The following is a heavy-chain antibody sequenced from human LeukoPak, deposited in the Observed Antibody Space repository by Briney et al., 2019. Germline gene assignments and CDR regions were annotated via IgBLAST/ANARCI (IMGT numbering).Heavy chain of an antibody. J-gene: IGHJ4*02. CDR1: GFTFGDYA. D-gene: IGHD5-18*01. V-gene: IGHV3-49*04. CDR3: TRTIPAQPSGYSYGQYYFDY. Sequence: PGGSLRLSCTASGFTFGDYAMSWVRQAPGKGLEWVGFIRSKAYGGTTEYAASVKGRFTISRDDSKSIAYLQMNSLKTEDTAVYYCTRTIPAQPSGYSYGQYYFDYWGQGTLVTVSS. CDR2: IRSKAYGGTT.